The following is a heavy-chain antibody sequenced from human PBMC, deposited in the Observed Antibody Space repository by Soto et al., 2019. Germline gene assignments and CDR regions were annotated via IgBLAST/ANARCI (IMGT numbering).Heavy chain of an antibody. J-gene: IGHJ4*02. CDR1: GFTFSSYA. Sequence: GGSLRLSCAASGFTFSSYAMSWVRQAPGKGLEWVSAISGSGGSTDYADSVKGRFTISRDNSKNTLYLQMNSLRAEDTAVYYCAKDRDGITMVRGVIMDFDYWGQGTLVTVSS. CDR3: AKDRDGITMVRGVIMDFDY. V-gene: IGHV3-23*01. CDR2: ISGSGGST. D-gene: IGHD3-10*01.